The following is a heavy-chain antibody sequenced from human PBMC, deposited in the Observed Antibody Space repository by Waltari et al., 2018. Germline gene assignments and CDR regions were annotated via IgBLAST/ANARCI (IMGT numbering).Heavy chain of an antibody. D-gene: IGHD3-22*01. CDR3: ARGGPNYYDSSGYLDY. Sequence: EVQLVQSGAEVKKPGESLKISCKGSGYSFTSYWIGWVRQMPGKGLEWVGSSSPGDSDTRYSPSFQGQGTISADKSISTAYLQWSSLKASDTAMYYCARGGPNYYDSSGYLDYWGQGTLVTVSS. CDR1: GYSFTSYW. V-gene: IGHV5-51*01. J-gene: IGHJ4*02. CDR2: SSPGDSDT.